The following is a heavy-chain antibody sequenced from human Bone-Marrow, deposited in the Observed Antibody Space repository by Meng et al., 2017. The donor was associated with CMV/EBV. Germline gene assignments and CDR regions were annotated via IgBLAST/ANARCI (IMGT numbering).Heavy chain of an antibody. D-gene: IGHD6-19*01. J-gene: IGHJ4*02. CDR3: ARVKEDSSGWYPLDY. Sequence: ASVKVSCKASGYGFNAYNFHWVRQAPGQGLEWMGYINPTSGDTHYRQKFQGRVTMTRDTSVSTAYMEMTRLTSADTAVFYCARVKEDSSGWYPLDYWGQGTLVTVSS. CDR1: GYGFNAYN. V-gene: IGHV1-2*02. CDR2: INPTSGDT.